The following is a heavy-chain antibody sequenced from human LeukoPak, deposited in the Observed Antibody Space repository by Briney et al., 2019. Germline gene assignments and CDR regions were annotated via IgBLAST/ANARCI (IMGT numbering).Heavy chain of an antibody. CDR2: IYPADSDT. CDR3: ARLAELVVVPATIAGWYDP. CDR1: GSSFTSYW. D-gene: IGHD2-2*01. V-gene: IGHV5-51*01. Sequence: GESLKISCKGSGSSFTSYWVGWVRQMPRKGLEWMGIIYPADSDTRYSPSFQGQVTISADKSISTAYLQWSSLKASDTAIYYCARLAELVVVPATIAGWYDPSGQGTLVTVSS. J-gene: IGHJ5*02.